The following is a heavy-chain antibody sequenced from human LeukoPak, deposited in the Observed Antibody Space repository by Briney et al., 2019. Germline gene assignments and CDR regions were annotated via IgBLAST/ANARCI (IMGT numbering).Heavy chain of an antibody. CDR1: GFTFSNYW. V-gene: IGHV3-74*01. J-gene: IGHJ4*02. Sequence: PGGSLRLSCAASGFTFSNYWMHWVRHAPGKGLVWVSRFNSDGITTSYADSVKGRFTISRDNAKNTLYLQMNSLRAEDTAVYYCARGRYYLDSWGQGTLVTVSS. CDR2: FNSDGITT. CDR3: ARGRYYLDS.